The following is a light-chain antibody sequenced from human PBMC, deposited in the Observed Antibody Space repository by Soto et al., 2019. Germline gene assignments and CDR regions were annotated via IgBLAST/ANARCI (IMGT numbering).Light chain of an antibody. Sequence: AIRMTQSPSSFSSSTGDRVTITCRASQGISSYLAWYQQKPGKAPKLLVYAASTIPYGVPSRFSGSGSGTDFTLTISCLQSEDFAAYFCQQYYTYPQTFGQGTKLEIK. CDR2: AAS. J-gene: IGKJ2*01. V-gene: IGKV1-8*01. CDR3: QQYYTYPQT. CDR1: QGISSY.